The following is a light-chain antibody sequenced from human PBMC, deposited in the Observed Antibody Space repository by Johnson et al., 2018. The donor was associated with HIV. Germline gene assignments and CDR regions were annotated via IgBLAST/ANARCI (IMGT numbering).Light chain of an antibody. CDR3: GTWDSSLSAGV. Sequence: QSVLTQPPSVSAAPGQKVTISCSGGGSNIEVNSVSWYQQLPGTAPRVLIYENNKRPSGIPDRFSGSKSGTSATLGITGLQTGDEADYYCGTWDSSLSAGVFGAGTKVTVL. CDR1: GSNIEVNS. V-gene: IGLV1-51*02. J-gene: IGLJ1*01. CDR2: ENN.